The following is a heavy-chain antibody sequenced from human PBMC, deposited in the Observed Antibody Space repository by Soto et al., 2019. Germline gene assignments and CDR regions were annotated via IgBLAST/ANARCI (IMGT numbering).Heavy chain of an antibody. CDR2: IIPIFGTA. J-gene: IGHJ3*02. Sequence: QVQLVPSGAEVKKPGSSVKVSCKASGGTFSSYAISWVRQAPGQGLEWMGGIIPIFGTANYAQKFQGRVTITADESTSTAYMELSSLRSEDTAVYYCAPALAYCGGDCPGAFDIWGQGTMVTVSS. CDR1: GGTFSSYA. D-gene: IGHD2-21*02. CDR3: APALAYCGGDCPGAFDI. V-gene: IGHV1-69*01.